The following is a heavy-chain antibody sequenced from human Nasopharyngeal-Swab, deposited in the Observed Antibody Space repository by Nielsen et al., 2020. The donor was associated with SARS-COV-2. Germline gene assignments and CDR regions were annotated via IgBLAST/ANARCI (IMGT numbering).Heavy chain of an antibody. D-gene: IGHD3-22*01. CDR1: GGSISSGGYY. CDR2: IYYSGST. V-gene: IGHV4-31*03. CDR3: ARAPRNLIVVAEFDY. Sequence: SETLSLTCTVSGGSISSGGYYWSWIRQPPGKGLEWIGYIYYSGSTYYNPSLKSRVTISVDTSKNQFSLKLSSVTAADTAVYYCARAPRNLIVVAEFDYWGQGTLVTVSS. J-gene: IGHJ4*02.